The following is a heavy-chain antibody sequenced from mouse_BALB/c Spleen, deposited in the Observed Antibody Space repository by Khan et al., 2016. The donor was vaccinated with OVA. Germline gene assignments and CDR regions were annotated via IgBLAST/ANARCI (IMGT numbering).Heavy chain of an antibody. V-gene: IGHV1-4*01. CDR3: VRDGAYHNDGGGFAY. Sequence: QVQLKESGAELARPGASLKMSCKASGYTFTSYTIHWIKKGPGQVLKWIGYINPRTGYTNYNQKFKDKVTLSVDKSSTTAYMQMTSLTSDDTAAYNSVRDGAYHNDGGGFAYWGQGTLVTVSA. J-gene: IGHJ3*01. D-gene: IGHD1-2*01. CDR2: INPRTGYT. CDR1: GYTFTSYT.